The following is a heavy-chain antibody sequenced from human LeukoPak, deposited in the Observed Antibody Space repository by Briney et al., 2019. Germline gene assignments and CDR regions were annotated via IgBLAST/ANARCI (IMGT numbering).Heavy chain of an antibody. Sequence: GGSLRLSCAASGFTFSDYYMSWIRQAPGKGLEWVSYISSSGSTIYYADSVKGRFTISRDNAKNSLYLQMNSLRAEDTAVYYCARNWYYYDSSGYGGPLDYWGQGTLVTVSP. CDR2: ISSSGSTI. V-gene: IGHV3-11*01. D-gene: IGHD3-22*01. J-gene: IGHJ4*02. CDR1: GFTFSDYY. CDR3: ARNWYYYDSSGYGGPLDY.